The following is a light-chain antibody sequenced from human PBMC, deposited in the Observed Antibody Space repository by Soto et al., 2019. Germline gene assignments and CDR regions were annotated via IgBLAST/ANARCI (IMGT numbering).Light chain of an antibody. Sequence: DIQMTQSPSSLSASVGDRVTITCRASQSISSYLNWYQQKPGKAPKLLIYAASSLQSGVPSRFSGSGSGTDFTLTISSLQPEDFATCYCQQANSFPVTFGQGTRLEIK. CDR2: AAS. CDR3: QQANSFPVT. J-gene: IGKJ5*01. CDR1: QSISSY. V-gene: IGKV1-39*01.